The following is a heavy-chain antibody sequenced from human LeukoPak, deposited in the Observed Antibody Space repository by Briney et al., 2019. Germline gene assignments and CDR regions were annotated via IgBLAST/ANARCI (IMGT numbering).Heavy chain of an antibody. CDR2: IWYDGSNK. D-gene: IGHD3-22*01. V-gene: IGHV3-33*01. CDR3: ARGASGSYFDY. Sequence: PGGSLKLSCAASGFTFSSYGMHWVRQAPGKGLEWVAVIWYDGSNKYYVDSVKGRLTISRDNSKNTLYLQMNSLRAEDTAVYYCARGASGSYFDYWGQGTLVTVSS. CDR1: GFTFSSYG. J-gene: IGHJ4*02.